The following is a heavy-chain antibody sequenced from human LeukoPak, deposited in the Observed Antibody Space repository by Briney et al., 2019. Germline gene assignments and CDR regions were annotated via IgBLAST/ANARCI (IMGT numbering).Heavy chain of an antibody. V-gene: IGHV4-59*01. CDR2: IYYSGST. CDR3: ARVHDYVWGSYLAPYGMDV. Sequence: PSETLSLTCTVSGGSISGSYWSWIRQPPGKGLEWIGNIYYSGSTNYSPSLKSRVIMSVDMSKNQFSLRLSAVTAADTAVYCCARVHDYVWGSYLAPYGMDVWGQGTTVTVSS. CDR1: GGSISGSY. J-gene: IGHJ6*02. D-gene: IGHD3-16*02.